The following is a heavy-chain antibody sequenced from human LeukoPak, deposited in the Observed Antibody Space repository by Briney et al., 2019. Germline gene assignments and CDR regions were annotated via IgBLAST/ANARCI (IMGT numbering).Heavy chain of an antibody. CDR3: ARALSGTETDSDY. CDR2: IYYSGST. CDR1: GGSISSYY. D-gene: IGHD1-26*01. Sequence: SSETLSLTCTVSGGSISSYYWSWIRQPPGKGLEWIGYIYYSGSTNYNPSLKSRVTISVDTSKNQFSLKLSSVTAADTAVYYCARALSGTETDSDYWGQGTLVTVSS. J-gene: IGHJ4*02. V-gene: IGHV4-59*01.